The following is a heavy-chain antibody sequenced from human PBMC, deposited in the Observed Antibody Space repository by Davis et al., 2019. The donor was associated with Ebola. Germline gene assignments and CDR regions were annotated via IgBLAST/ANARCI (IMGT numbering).Heavy chain of an antibody. D-gene: IGHD3-9*01. CDR2: IYYSGST. Sequence: MPSETLSLTCTVSGGSISSSSYYWGWIRQPPGKGLEWIGSIYYSGSTYYNPSLKSRLTISVDTSKKQFSLKLTSVTAADTAVYFCASLRIGIFRPFDYWGQGTLVTVSS. J-gene: IGHJ4*02. CDR1: GGSISSSSYY. CDR3: ASLRIGIFRPFDY. V-gene: IGHV4-39*01.